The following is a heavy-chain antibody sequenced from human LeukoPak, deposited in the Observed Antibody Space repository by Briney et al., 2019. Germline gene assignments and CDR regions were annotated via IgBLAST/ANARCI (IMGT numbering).Heavy chain of an antibody. Sequence: GESLKISCKGSGYSFTIYWIGWVRQMPGKGLEWMGIIYPGDSDTRYSPSFQGQVTISVDKYISTAYLQSSSLKASDTAMYYCARHFYYDSSGSWSIDYWGQGTLVTVSS. J-gene: IGHJ4*02. V-gene: IGHV5-51*01. CDR1: GYSFTIYW. CDR2: IYPGDSDT. D-gene: IGHD3-22*01. CDR3: ARHFYYDSSGSWSIDY.